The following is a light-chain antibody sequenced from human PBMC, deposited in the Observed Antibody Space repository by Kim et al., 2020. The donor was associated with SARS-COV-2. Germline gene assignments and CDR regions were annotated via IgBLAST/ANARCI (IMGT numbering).Light chain of an antibody. V-gene: IGKV3-20*01. Sequence: EIVLTQSPGTLSLSPGERATFSCRASQSVSSSYLAWYQQKPGQAHRLLIYGASSRATGIPDRFSGSGSGTDFTLTISRLEPEDFAVYYCQQYGSSPRFTFGPGTKVDIK. J-gene: IGKJ3*01. CDR2: GAS. CDR3: QQYGSSPRFT. CDR1: QSVSSSY.